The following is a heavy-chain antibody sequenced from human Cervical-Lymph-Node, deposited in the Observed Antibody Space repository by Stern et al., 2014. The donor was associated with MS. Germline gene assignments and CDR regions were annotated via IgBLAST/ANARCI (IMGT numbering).Heavy chain of an antibody. Sequence: VQLVQSGAEVKKPGESLKISCKTSGYIFTTYWIGWVRQMPGKGLEWMGIVYPGDSDTRYSPSFKGQVAISADESASTAYLQWRSLKPSDTAMYYCARVNLGLGDARYFDLWGRGTLVTVSS. D-gene: IGHD3-16*01. CDR3: ARVNLGLGDARYFDL. CDR1: GYIFTTYW. V-gene: IGHV5-51*01. CDR2: VYPGDSDT. J-gene: IGHJ2*01.